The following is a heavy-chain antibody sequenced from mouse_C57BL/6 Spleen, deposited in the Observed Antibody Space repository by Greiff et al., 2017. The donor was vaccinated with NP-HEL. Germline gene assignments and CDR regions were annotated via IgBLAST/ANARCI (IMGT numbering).Heavy chain of an antibody. CDR3: ARRDYDYDYFDY. V-gene: IGHV1-64*01. J-gene: IGHJ2*01. Sequence: QVQLKQPGAELVKPGASVKLSCKASGYTFTSYWMHWVKQRPGQGLEWIGMIHPNSGSTNYNEKFKSKATLTVDKSSSTAYMQLSSLTSEDSAVYYCARRDYDYDYFDYWGQGTTLTVSS. D-gene: IGHD2-4*01. CDR2: IHPNSGST. CDR1: GYTFTSYW.